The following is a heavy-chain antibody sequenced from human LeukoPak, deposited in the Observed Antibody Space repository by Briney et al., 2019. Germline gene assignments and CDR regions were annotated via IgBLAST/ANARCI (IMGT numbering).Heavy chain of an antibody. CDR1: GGSFSGYY. V-gene: IGHV4-34*01. Sequence: ASETLSLTCAVYGGSFSGYYWSWIRQPPGKGLEWIGEINHSGSTNYNPSLKSRVTISVDTSKNQFSLKLRSVTAADTAVYYCARGPRFGELLRHWFDPWGQGTLVTVSS. J-gene: IGHJ5*02. CDR2: INHSGST. D-gene: IGHD3-10*01. CDR3: ARGPRFGELLRHWFDP.